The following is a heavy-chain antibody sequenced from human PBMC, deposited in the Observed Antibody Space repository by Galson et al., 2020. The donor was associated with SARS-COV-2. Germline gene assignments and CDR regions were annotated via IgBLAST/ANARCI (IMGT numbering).Heavy chain of an antibody. CDR1: GYSVSTAAFS. Sequence: SDTLSLTCIVPGYSVSTAAFSWSWFRQAPGQGLATTAYVFYSGATHYNPSLLGRATLSLDAAKNQFSLKMTSVTAADAAVYYCARGGGSPRYYFDNWGQGTLVTVSS. V-gene: IGHV4-61*08. J-gene: IGHJ4*02. CDR3: ARGGGSPRYYFDN. D-gene: IGHD2-15*01. CDR2: VFYSGAT.